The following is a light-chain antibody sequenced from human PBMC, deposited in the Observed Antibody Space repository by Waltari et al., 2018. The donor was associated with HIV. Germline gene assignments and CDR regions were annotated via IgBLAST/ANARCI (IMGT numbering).Light chain of an antibody. CDR2: DAS. CDR1: QSVSSY. V-gene: IGKV3-11*01. Sequence: EIVLTRSQATLSLSPGERATLSCRASQSVSSYLAWYQQKPGQAPRLLIYDASNRATGIPARFIGSGSGTDFTLTISSLEPEDFAVYSCQQHSSWPLTFGGGTKVEIK. J-gene: IGKJ4*01. CDR3: QQHSSWPLT.